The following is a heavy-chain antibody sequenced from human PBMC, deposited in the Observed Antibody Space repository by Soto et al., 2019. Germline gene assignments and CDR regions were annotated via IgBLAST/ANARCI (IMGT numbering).Heavy chain of an antibody. CDR3: TTDETSWGLNWNFTEADHYYGMDV. Sequence: GGSLRLSCAASGFTFSNAWMSWVRQAPGKGLEWVGRIKSKTDGGTTDYAAPVKGRFTISRDDSKNTLYLQMNSLKTEDTAVYYCTTDETSWGLNWNFTEADHYYGMDVWGHGTTVTVSS. V-gene: IGHV3-15*01. CDR2: IKSKTDGGTT. J-gene: IGHJ6*02. D-gene: IGHD1-7*01. CDR1: GFTFSNAW.